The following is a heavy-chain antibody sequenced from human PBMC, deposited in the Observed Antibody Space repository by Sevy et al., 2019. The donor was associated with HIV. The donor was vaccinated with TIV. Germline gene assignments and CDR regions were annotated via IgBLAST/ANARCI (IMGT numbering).Heavy chain of an antibody. Sequence: GGSLRLSCAASGFSFSTHWMSWVRQSPGKGLEWVASIKGDGSEKYYVDSVKGRFTISRDDAKNSMYLQMNTLRDEDTAVYYCATIIFYRTDMTTWHWGYWGQGALVTVSS. CDR2: IKGDGSEK. V-gene: IGHV3-7*01. D-gene: IGHD7-27*01. J-gene: IGHJ4*02. CDR1: GFSFSTHW. CDR3: ATIIFYRTDMTTWHWGY.